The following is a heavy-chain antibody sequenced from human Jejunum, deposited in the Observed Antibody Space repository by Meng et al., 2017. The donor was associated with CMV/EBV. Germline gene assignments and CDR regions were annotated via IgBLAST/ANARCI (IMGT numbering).Heavy chain of an antibody. CDR2: IYIGSST. V-gene: IGHV3-53*01. J-gene: IGHJ3*02. Sequence: SGSTVSTDYMSWVRQAPGKGLEWVSSIYIGSSTDYADSVKGRFTISRDNPKNTLILQMNNLRPEDTALYYCARFSIVGRTNAFDIWGHGTMVTVSS. CDR1: GSTVSTDY. CDR3: ARFSIVGRTNAFDI. D-gene: IGHD1-26*01.